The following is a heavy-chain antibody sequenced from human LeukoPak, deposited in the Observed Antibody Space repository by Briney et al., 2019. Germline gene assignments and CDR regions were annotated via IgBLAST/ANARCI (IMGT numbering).Heavy chain of an antibody. J-gene: IGHJ3*02. CDR1: GGTFSSYA. CDR3: ASWGYYDSSGYVVPDAFDI. CDR2: ITPIFGTA. Sequence: SVKVSCKASGGTFSSYAISWVRQAPGQGLEWMGGITPIFGTANYAQKFQGRVTITTDESTSTAYMELSSLRSEDTAVYYCASWGYYDSSGYVVPDAFDIWGQGTMVTVSS. D-gene: IGHD3-22*01. V-gene: IGHV1-69*05.